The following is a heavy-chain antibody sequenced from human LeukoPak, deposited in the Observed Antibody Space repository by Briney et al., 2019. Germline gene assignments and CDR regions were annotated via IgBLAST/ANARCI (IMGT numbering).Heavy chain of an antibody. Sequence: SETLSLTCTVSGGSISSYYWSWIRQPPGKSLEWIGYIYYHRGSTKYNPSLKSRVTISLDTSKNQFSLKLSSVTAADTARYYCARALHYDFWTGYGLDVWGQGTTVIVSS. CDR1: GGSISSYY. CDR3: ARALHYDFWTGYGLDV. V-gene: IGHV4-59*01. D-gene: IGHD3/OR15-3a*01. CDR2: IYYHRGST. J-gene: IGHJ6*02.